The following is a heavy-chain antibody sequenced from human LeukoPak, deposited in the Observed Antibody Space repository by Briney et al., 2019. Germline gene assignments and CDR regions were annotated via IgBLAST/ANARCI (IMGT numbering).Heavy chain of an antibody. CDR2: IYYSGST. V-gene: IGHV4-59*08. CDR3: ARKDWYFDL. J-gene: IGHJ2*01. Sequence: SETLSLTCTVSGGAISSYYWSWIRQPPGKGLEWIGYIYYSGSTNYNPSLKSRVTISVDTSKNQFSLKLSSVTAADTAVYYCARKDWYFDLWGRGTLVTVSS. CDR1: GGAISSYY.